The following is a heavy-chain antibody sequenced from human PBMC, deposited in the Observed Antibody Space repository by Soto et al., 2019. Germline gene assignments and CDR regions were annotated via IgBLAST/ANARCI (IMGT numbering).Heavy chain of an antibody. Sequence: PGGSLRLSCAASGFTFSNFWMHWVRQAPGKGLVWVSRIIVDGTTTAYADSVKGRFTISRDNARNTLYLQMNSLRAEDTAVYYCAKVRRYSGYEYFDYWGQGALVTVSS. J-gene: IGHJ4*02. V-gene: IGHV3-74*03. CDR2: IIVDGTTT. CDR3: AKVRRYSGYEYFDY. CDR1: GFTFSNFW. D-gene: IGHD5-12*01.